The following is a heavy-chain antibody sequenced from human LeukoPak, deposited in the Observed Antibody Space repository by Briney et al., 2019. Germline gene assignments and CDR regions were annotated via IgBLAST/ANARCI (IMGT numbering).Heavy chain of an antibody. D-gene: IGHD3-9*01. J-gene: IGHJ4*02. CDR1: GFTFSNAW. Sequence: PGGSLRLSCAASGFTFSNAWMSWVRQAPGKGLEWVGRIKSKTDGGTTDYAAPVKGRFTISRDDSKNTPYLQMNSLKTEDTAVYYCTTVSKTTYYDILTGYYVDYWGQGTLVTVSS. CDR2: IKSKTDGGTT. CDR3: TTVSKTTYYDILTGYYVDY. V-gene: IGHV3-15*01.